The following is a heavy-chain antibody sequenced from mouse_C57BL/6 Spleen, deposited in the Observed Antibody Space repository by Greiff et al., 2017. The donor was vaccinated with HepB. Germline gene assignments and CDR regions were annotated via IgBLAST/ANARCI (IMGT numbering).Heavy chain of an antibody. CDR1: GFTFSDYG. V-gene: IGHV5-15*01. J-gene: IGHJ2*01. Sequence: EVQVVESGGGLVQPGGSLKLSCAASGFTFSDYGMAWVRQAPRKGPEWVAFISNLAYSIYYADTVTGRFTISRENAKNTLYLEMSSLRSEDTAMYYCARFGAAYYFDYWGQGTTLTVSS. D-gene: IGHD3-1*01. CDR3: ARFGAAYYFDY. CDR2: ISNLAYSI.